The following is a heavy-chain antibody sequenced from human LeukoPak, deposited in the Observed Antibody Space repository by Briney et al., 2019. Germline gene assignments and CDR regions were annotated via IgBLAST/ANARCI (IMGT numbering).Heavy chain of an antibody. CDR3: ARDASGGSGSYYNEDYFDY. CDR2: IIPILGIA. Sequence: SAKVSCKASGGTFSSYAISWVRQAPGQGLEWMGRIIPILGIANYAQKFQGRVTITADKSTSTAYMELSSLRSEDTAVYYCARDASGGSGSYYNEDYFDYWGQGTLVTVSS. V-gene: IGHV1-69*04. J-gene: IGHJ4*02. D-gene: IGHD3-10*01. CDR1: GGTFSSYA.